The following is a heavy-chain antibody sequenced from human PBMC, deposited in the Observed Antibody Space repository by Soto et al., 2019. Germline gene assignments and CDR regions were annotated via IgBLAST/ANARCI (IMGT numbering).Heavy chain of an antibody. Sequence: PETLVLTCSVYVLSCSGYYWSWIRPTTGKGLEWIGEINHSGSTNYNPSLKSRVTISVDTSKNQFSLKLSSVTAADTDVYYCARQTNWNYDYRGQGTLVTVSS. CDR3: ARQTNWNYDY. CDR1: VLSCSGYY. J-gene: IGHJ4*02. CDR2: INHSGST. V-gene: IGHV4-34*01. D-gene: IGHD1-7*01.